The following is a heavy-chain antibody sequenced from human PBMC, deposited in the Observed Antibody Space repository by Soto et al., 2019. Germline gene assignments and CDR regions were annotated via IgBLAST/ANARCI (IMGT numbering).Heavy chain of an antibody. CDR2: IIPIPGTA. CDR1: GGTFSSYA. J-gene: IGHJ6*02. V-gene: IGHV1-69*01. Sequence: QVQLVQSGAEVKKPGSSVKVSWKASGGTFSSYAISWVRQAPGQGLEWMGGIIPIPGTANYAQKFQGRVTITADESTSTAYMELSSLRSEDTAVYYCARSQGSSTSLEIYYYYYYGMDVWGQGTTVTVSS. D-gene: IGHD2-2*01. CDR3: ARSQGSSTSLEIYYYYYYGMDV.